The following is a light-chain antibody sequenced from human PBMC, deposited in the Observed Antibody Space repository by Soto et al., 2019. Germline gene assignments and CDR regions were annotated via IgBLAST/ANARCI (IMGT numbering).Light chain of an antibody. CDR2: GAS. J-gene: IGKJ1*01. V-gene: IGKV3-15*01. Sequence: EKVMTQSPASLSVAPGQKATLACGASRNVFTKVAWYQQKPGQAPRLLIYGASTRATGIPGRFNGGGSATEFTLTISSLQSEDVAFYYCQQYDDWPWTFGQGTKVEV. CDR3: QQYDDWPWT. CDR1: RNVFTK.